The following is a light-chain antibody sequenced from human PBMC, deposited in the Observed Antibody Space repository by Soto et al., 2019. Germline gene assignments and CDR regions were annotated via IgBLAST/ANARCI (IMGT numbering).Light chain of an antibody. CDR2: DAS. CDR1: QTVSRSY. CDR3: QQSVESPYT. V-gene: IGKV3-20*01. J-gene: IGKJ2*01. Sequence: EIVLTQSPGTLSLSPGQRATLSCRASQTVSRSYLAWYQQTPGQAPRLLIYDASGRATGIPDRFSASGSGTDFSLTISRLEPEDFGVYYCQQSVESPYTFGQGTKLEIK.